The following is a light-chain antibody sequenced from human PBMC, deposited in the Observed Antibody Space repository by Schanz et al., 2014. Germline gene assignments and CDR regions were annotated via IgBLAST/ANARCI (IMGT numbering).Light chain of an antibody. J-gene: IGKJ5*01. CDR2: GAS. CDR1: QSVSSH. CDR3: QQYGSSPLT. V-gene: IGKV3-20*01. Sequence: EIVLTQSPATLSLSPGERATLSCRASQSVSSHLAWYQQKPGQAPRLLIYGASSRATGIPDRFSGSGSGTDFTLTISRLEPEDFAVYYCQQYGSSPLTFGRGTRLEIK.